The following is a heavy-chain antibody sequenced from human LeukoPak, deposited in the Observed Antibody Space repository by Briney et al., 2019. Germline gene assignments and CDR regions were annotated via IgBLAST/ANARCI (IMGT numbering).Heavy chain of an antibody. D-gene: IGHD3-22*01. Sequence: GGSLRLSCAASGFTFSSYWMSWVCQAPGKGLEWGANIKQDGSEKYYAGSVKGRFTISRDNAKNSLYLQMNSLRAEDTAVYYCARGELSSGYYYDYWGQGTLVTVSS. CDR2: IKQDGSEK. V-gene: IGHV3-7*03. CDR3: ARGELSSGYYYDY. J-gene: IGHJ4*02. CDR1: GFTFSSYW.